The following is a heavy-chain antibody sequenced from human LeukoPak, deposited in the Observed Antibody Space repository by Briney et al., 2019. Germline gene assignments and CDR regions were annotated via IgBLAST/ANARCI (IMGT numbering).Heavy chain of an antibody. V-gene: IGHV4-4*07. CDR2: IYTSGST. J-gene: IGHJ3*02. CDR1: GGSISSYY. CDR3: ARAPAYSSGWYPHDAFDI. Sequence: SETLSLTCTVSGGSISSYYWSWIRQPAGKGLEWIGRIYTSGSTNYNPSLKSRVTMSVDTSKNQFSLKLSSVTAADTAVYYCARAPAYSSGWYPHDAFDIWGQGTMVTVSS. D-gene: IGHD6-19*01.